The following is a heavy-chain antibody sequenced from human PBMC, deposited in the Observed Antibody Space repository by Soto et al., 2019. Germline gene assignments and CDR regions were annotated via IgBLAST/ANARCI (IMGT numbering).Heavy chain of an antibody. V-gene: IGHV3-30-3*01. D-gene: IGHD6-13*01. CDR2: ISYDGSNK. CDR1: GFTFSSYA. Sequence: QVQLVESGGGVVQPGRSLRLSCAASGFTFSSYAMHWVRQAPGKGLEWVAVISYDGSNKYYADSVKGRFTISRDNSKNTLYLQMNSLRAEDTAVYYCARDGGIAAPKNWFDPWGQGTLVTVSS. CDR3: ARDGGIAAPKNWFDP. J-gene: IGHJ5*02.